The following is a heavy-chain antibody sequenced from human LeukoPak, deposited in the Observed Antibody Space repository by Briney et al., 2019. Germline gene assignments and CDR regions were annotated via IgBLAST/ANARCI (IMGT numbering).Heavy chain of an antibody. Sequence: PSETLSLTCTVSGGSISSGGYYWSWIRQHPGKGLEWIGYIYYSGSTYYNPSLKSRVTISVDTSKNQFSLKLSSVTAADTAVYYCARETPTYYYDSSGHPVEYGMDVWGQGTTVTVSS. D-gene: IGHD3-22*01. CDR3: ARETPTYYYDSSGHPVEYGMDV. CDR2: IYYSGST. CDR1: GGSISSGGYY. J-gene: IGHJ6*02. V-gene: IGHV4-31*03.